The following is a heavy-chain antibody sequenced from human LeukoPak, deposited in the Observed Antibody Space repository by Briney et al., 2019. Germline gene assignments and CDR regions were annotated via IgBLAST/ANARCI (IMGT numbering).Heavy chain of an antibody. CDR1: GFTFSDYY. D-gene: IGHD3-10*01. V-gene: IGHV3-11*01. CDR2: ISSSGSTI. Sequence: GGSLRLSCAPSGFTFSDYYMSWIREAPGKRLEWVSYISSSGSTIYYADSVKGRFTISRDNAKNSLYLQMNSLRAEDTAVYYCARGSSWFGEAPGYYFDYWGQGTLVTVS. J-gene: IGHJ4*02. CDR3: ARGSSWFGEAPGYYFDY.